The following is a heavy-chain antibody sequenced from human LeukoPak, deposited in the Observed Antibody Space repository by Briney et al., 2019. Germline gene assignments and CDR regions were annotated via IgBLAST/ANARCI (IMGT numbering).Heavy chain of an antibody. D-gene: IGHD6-6*01. CDR3: ARDSRWDCSSFDY. Sequence: KASETLSLTCTVSGGSISSYYWSWIRQPPGEGLEWIGYIYYSGSTNYNPSLKSRVTISVDTSKNQFSLNLSSVTAADTAVYYCARDSRWDCSSFDYWGQGTLVTVSS. J-gene: IGHJ4*02. CDR2: IYYSGST. CDR1: GGSISSYY. V-gene: IGHV4-59*01.